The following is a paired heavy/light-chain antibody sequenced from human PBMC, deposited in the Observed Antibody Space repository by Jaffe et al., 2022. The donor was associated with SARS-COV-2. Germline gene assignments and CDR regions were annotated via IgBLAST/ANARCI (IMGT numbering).Light chain of an antibody. Sequence: DIQMTQSPSSLSASVGDRITITCRASQSIGSSLNWYQQRPGKAPKLLIYDASSLQSGVPSRFSGSGYGTDFTLTISSLQPDDFATYYCQQSFTTLMYTFGQGTELEIK. CDR3: QQSFTTLMYT. CDR1: QSIGSS. V-gene: IGKV1-39*01. CDR2: DAS. J-gene: IGKJ2*01.
Heavy chain of an antibody. CDR3: AVRMIGTIDY. CDR2: IYPGDSDT. J-gene: IGHJ4*02. Sequence: EVQLVQSGAEVKKPGESLKISCKGSGYRFTNYWIGWVRQMPGKGLEWMGIIYPGDSDTKYSPSFQGQVTISADKSTSTAYLQWNSLKASDTAIYYCAVRMIGTIDYWGQGTLVTVSS. V-gene: IGHV5-51*01. D-gene: IGHD2-21*01. CDR1: GYRFTNYW.